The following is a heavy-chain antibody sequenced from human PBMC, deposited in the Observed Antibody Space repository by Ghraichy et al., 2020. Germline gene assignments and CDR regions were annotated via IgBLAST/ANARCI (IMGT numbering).Heavy chain of an antibody. D-gene: IGHD2-21*02. Sequence: SETLSLTCTVSGGSISSSSYYWGWIRQPPGKGLEWIGSIYYSGSTYYNPSLKSRVTISVDTSKNQFSLKLSSVTAADTAVYYCAGLPDCGGDCYSFNDYYGMDVWGQGTTVTVSS. V-gene: IGHV4-39*01. J-gene: IGHJ6*02. CDR3: AGLPDCGGDCYSFNDYYGMDV. CDR1: GGSISSSSYY. CDR2: IYYSGST.